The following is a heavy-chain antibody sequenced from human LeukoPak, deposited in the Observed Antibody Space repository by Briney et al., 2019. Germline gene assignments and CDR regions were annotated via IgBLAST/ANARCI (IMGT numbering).Heavy chain of an antibody. CDR3: AREGYSYGYDY. CDR1: GFTFSSYE. V-gene: IGHV3-48*03. D-gene: IGHD5-18*01. Sequence: GGSLRLFCAASGFTFSSYEMNWVRQAPGEGRGWVSYIGSSGSAIYYADPAKGRFAISRDKATISLYLQMNSLRAEATAVYHCAREGYSYGYDYWGQGTLVTVSS. CDR2: IGSSGSAI. J-gene: IGHJ4*02.